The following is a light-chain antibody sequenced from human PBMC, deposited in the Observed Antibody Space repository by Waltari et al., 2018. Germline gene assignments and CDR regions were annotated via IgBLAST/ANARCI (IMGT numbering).Light chain of an antibody. CDR3: CSYSGSNTVV. CDR1: SSDVGRYKL. V-gene: IGLV2-23*01. J-gene: IGLJ2*01. CDR2: EGN. Sequence: QSALTQPASVSGSPGQSLTISCPGTSSDVGRYKLVSWYQQHPGKAPKLIILEGNKPPSGVSYLFSCATSCNTASLTISGLQAEDEADYYCCSYSGSNTVVFGGGTKLTVL.